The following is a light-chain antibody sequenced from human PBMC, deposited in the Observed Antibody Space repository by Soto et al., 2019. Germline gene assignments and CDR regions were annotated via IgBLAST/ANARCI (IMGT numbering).Light chain of an antibody. CDR1: QGIGND. CDR2: DAS. V-gene: IGKV1-6*02. J-gene: IGKJ2*01. Sequence: AIKMTQSPSSLSASVGDRVTITCRASQGIGNDLAWYQQKPGKAPKFLIYDASILQSGVPSRFSGSGSGTDFTLTISSLQPEAFATYYCLQDYNYPYTFGQGTKLEIK. CDR3: LQDYNYPYT.